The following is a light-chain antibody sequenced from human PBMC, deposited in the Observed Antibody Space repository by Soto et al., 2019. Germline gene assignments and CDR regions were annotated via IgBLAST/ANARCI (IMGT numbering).Light chain of an antibody. CDR2: ENN. V-gene: IGLV1-47*01. CDR3: AAWDDGLSGYYV. J-gene: IGLJ1*01. CDR1: RSKIGSNS. Sequence: QSVLTQPPSASGTPGQRITISCSGSRSKIGSNSVSWCQQFPGTAPKLLIYENNQRPSGVPDRFSGSKSGTSASLAISGLRSEDEADYYCAAWDDGLSGYYVFGTGTKVTVL.